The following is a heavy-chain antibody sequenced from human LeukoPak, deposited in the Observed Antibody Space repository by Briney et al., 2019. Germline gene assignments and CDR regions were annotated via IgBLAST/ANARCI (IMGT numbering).Heavy chain of an antibody. CDR2: FSSSGSTI. CDR1: GFTFSSYE. V-gene: IGHV3-48*03. D-gene: IGHD3-22*01. CDR3: ARAPYYYDSSGYSPFDY. Sequence: GGSLRLSCAASGFTFSSYEMNWVGQAQGKGLKGVSSFSSSGSTIYYADSVKGRFTISRDNAKNSLYLQMNSLRAEDTAVYYCARAPYYYDSSGYSPFDYWGQGTLVTVSS. J-gene: IGHJ4*02.